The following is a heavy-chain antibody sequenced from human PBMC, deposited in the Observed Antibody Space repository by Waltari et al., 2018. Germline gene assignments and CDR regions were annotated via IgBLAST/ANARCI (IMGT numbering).Heavy chain of an antibody. CDR3: ARGRDVFANFDYNWFDP. J-gene: IGHJ5*02. CDR1: GYTFINYE. D-gene: IGHD2-21*01. V-gene: IGHV1-8*02. Sequence: QVQLVQSGAEVLKPGASVKVSCQASGYTFINYEINWVRQAAGQGLEWMGWVNPNSGATAYAQKFLGRFTMPWDTSISTAYMELSNLRSDDTAVLYCARGRDVFANFDYNWFDPWGQGTLVTVSS. CDR2: VNPNSGAT.